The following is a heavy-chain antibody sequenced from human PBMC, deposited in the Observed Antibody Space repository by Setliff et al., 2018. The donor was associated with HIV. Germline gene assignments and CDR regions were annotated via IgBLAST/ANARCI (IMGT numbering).Heavy chain of an antibody. J-gene: IGHJ5*02. Sequence: ASVKVSCKASGYTFTSYDIYWVRQATGQGLEWMGWVNPKSGNTGYAQKFRGRVIMTRDTSISTAYMELRSLRSEDTAVYFCARTWGAGVTGYWFEPWGQGSRVAVSS. CDR2: VNPKSGNT. CDR3: ARTWGAGVTGYWFEP. V-gene: IGHV1-8*02. D-gene: IGHD3-9*01. CDR1: GYTFTSYD.